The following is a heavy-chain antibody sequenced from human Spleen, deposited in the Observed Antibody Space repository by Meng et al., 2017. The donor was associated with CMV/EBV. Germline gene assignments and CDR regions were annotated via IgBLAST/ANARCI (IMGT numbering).Heavy chain of an antibody. V-gene: IGHV3-21*01. CDR1: GFTFSSYE. J-gene: IGHJ4*02. CDR2: ISSSSSYI. CDR3: ARSSRYPGDY. Sequence: GESLKISCLVSGFTFSSYEMNWVRQAPGKGLEWVSSISSSSSYIYYADSVKGRFTISRDNAKNSLYLQMNSLRAEDTAVYYCARSSRYPGDYWGQGTLVTVSS. D-gene: IGHD1-14*01.